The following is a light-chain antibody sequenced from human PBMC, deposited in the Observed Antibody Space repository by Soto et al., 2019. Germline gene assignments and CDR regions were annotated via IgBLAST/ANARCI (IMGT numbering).Light chain of an antibody. CDR2: GAS. CDR1: QSVSSN. J-gene: IGKJ5*01. Sequence: EIVMTQSPTTLSVSPGERATLSCRASQSVSSNLAWYQQKPGQAPRLLIYGASTRATGIPARFSGSGSGTKFTLTISSLQSKDFAVYYCQQYNNWPPTFGQGTRLEIK. CDR3: QQYNNWPPT. V-gene: IGKV3-15*01.